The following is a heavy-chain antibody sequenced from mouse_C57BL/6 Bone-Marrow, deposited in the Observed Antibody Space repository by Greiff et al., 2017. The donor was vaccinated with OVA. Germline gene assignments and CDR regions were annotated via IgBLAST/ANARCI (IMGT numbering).Heavy chain of an antibody. CDR1: GFTFSSYG. Sequence: EVQRVESGGDLVKPGGSLKLSCAASGFTFSSYGMSWVRQTPDKRLEWVATISSGGSYTYYPDSVKGRFTISRDNAKNTLYLQMSILKSEDTAMYYCARSLIYYYVSRTYWGQVTTLTVSS. J-gene: IGHJ2*01. CDR3: ARSLIYYYVSRTY. V-gene: IGHV5-6*01. CDR2: ISSGGSYT. D-gene: IGHD1-1*01.